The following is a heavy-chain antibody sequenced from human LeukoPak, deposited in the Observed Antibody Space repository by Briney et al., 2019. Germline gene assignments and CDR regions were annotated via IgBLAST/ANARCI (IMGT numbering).Heavy chain of an antibody. CDR1: GFTLDAYA. D-gene: IGHD1-26*01. J-gene: IGHJ6*01. Sequence: GGSLRLSCVASGFTLDAYAMHWVRQARGKGLEWVSHINAYGGRTYYEDSVKGRFTISRDNSKNSLYLEMTSLRAEVSALYYSGTWAFYHGLDVSGRATSVTVSS. CDR3: GTWAFYHGLDV. V-gene: IGHV3-43*02. CDR2: INAYGGRT.